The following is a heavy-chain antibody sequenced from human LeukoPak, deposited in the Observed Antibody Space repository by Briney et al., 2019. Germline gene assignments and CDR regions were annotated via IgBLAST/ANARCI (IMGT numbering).Heavy chain of an antibody. CDR3: ATDLRETFGSSPSRVFDY. Sequence: ASVKVSCKASGYTFTSYYMHWVRQAPGQGLEWMGGFDPEDGETIYAQKFQGRVTMTEDTSTDTAYMELSSLRSEDTAVYYCATDLRETFGSSPSRVFDYWGQGTLVTVSS. CDR2: FDPEDGET. V-gene: IGHV1-24*01. D-gene: IGHD6-6*01. CDR1: GYTFTSYY. J-gene: IGHJ4*02.